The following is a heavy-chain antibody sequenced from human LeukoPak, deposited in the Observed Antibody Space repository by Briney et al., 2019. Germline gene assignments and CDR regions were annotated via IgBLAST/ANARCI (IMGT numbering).Heavy chain of an antibody. CDR3: ARSCPGGTCPIDY. V-gene: IGHV4-34*12. Sequence: PSETLSLTCAVYGGSFSGHFWSWIRQPPGKGLEWIGEIIHGGTTNYNPSLKSRVTISVDTSKNQFSLKVRSVTAADTAVYYCARSCPGGTCPIDYWGQGNLVTVS. CDR2: IIHGGTT. J-gene: IGHJ4*02. CDR1: GGSFSGHF. D-gene: IGHD2-15*01.